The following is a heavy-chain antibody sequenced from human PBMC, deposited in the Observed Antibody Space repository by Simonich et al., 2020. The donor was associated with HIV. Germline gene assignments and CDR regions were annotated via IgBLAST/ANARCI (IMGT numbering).Heavy chain of an antibody. D-gene: IGHD3-3*01. CDR2: INHSEIT. V-gene: IGHV4-34*01. J-gene: IGHJ4*02. CDR1: GGSFSGYY. Sequence: QVQLQQWGAGLLKPSETLSLTCAVYGGSFSGYYWSWIPQPPGKGQEWIGEINHSEITNYKSSLNSRATISVDKSKNQFSLKLSSVTAADTAIYYCARRDRELILYFDYWGQGNLVTVSS. CDR3: ARRDRELILYFDY.